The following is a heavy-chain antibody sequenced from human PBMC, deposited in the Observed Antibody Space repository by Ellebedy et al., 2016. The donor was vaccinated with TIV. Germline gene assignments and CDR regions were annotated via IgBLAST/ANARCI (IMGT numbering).Heavy chain of an antibody. J-gene: IGHJ4*02. D-gene: IGHD1-26*01. CDR3: AKDKSDGYSGSYLGWDY. Sequence: GESLKISXAASGFTFSGYAMSWVRQAPGKGLEWVSAISYNSGSTYYADSVKGRFTISRDNSKNTLYLQMNSLRAEDTAVYYCAKDKSDGYSGSYLGWDYWGQGTLVTVSS. CDR2: ISYNSGST. V-gene: IGHV3-23*01. CDR1: GFTFSGYA.